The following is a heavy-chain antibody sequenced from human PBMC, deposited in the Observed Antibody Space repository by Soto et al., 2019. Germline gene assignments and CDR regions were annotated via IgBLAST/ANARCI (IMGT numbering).Heavy chain of an antibody. V-gene: IGHV3-23*01. J-gene: IGHJ4*02. CDR3: AKDPWFDY. Sequence: EVQLLESGGGLVQPGGSLRLSCAASGFTFSSFAMSWVRQAPGKGLEWLSTITGGGATTHYADSVKGRFTISRDNSKNTLYLEMNGLRAEDTAVYYCAKDPWFDYWGQGTLVTVSS. CDR1: GFTFSSFA. CDR2: ITGGGATT.